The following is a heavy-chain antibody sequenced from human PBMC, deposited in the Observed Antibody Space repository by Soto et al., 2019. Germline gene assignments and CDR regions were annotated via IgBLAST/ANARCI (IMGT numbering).Heavy chain of an antibody. CDR1: GGSISSGGYY. V-gene: IGHV4-39*01. CDR3: ARQASEYYYDSSGYSDYYYYGMDV. J-gene: IGHJ6*02. CDR2: IYYSGST. D-gene: IGHD3-22*01. Sequence: SETLSLTCTVSGGSISSGGYYWSWIRQHPGKGLEWIGSIYYSGSTYYNPSLKSRVTISVDTSKNQFSLKLSSVTAADTAVYYCARQASEYYYDSSGYSDYYYYGMDVWGQGTTVTVSS.